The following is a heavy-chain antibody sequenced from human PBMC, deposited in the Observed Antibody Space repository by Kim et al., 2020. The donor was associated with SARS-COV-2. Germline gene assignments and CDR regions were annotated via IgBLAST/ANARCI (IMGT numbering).Heavy chain of an antibody. J-gene: IGHJ6*01. CDR2: INHSGST. CDR1: GGSFSGYY. CDR3: ARASTYYYDSSGYYGAYY. V-gene: IGHV4-34*01. D-gene: IGHD3-22*01. Sequence: SETLSLTCAVYGGSFSGYYWSWIRQPPGKGLEWIGEINHSGSTNYNPSLKSRVTISVDTSKNQFSLKLSSVTTADTAVYYCARASTYYYDSSGYYGAYY.